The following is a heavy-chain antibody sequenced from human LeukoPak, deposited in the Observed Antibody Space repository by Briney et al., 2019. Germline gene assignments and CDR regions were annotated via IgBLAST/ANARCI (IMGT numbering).Heavy chain of an antibody. J-gene: IGHJ5*02. V-gene: IGHV3-43*01. CDR2: ISWDGGST. Sequence: PGGSLRLSCAASGFTLDDYTMRWVRQAPGKGLEWVSLISWDGGSTYYADSVKGRFTLSRDNSKNSLCLQMNSARTKDTALYYCAKDMPGYCSSTSCSDPWGQGTLVTVSS. D-gene: IGHD2-2*01. CDR3: AKDMPGYCSSTSCSDP. CDR1: GFTLDDYT.